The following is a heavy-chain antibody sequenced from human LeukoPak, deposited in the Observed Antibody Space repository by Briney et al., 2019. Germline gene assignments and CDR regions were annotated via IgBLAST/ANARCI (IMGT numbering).Heavy chain of an antibody. J-gene: IGHJ4*02. CDR3: ATGHPQPPGATTREKAYYFDY. V-gene: IGHV1-24*01. D-gene: IGHD1-26*01. CDR1: GYTLTELS. Sequence: PSASVKVSCKVSGYTLTELSMHWVRQAPGKGLEWMGGFDPEDGETIYAQKFQGRVTMTEDTSTDTAYMELSSLRSEDTAVYYCATGHPQPPGATTREKAYYFDYWGQGTLVTVSS. CDR2: FDPEDGET.